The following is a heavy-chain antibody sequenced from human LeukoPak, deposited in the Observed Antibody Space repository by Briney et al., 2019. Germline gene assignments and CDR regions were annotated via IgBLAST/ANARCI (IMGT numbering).Heavy chain of an antibody. Sequence: SETLSLTCTVSGVSISSSNYFWAWIRQSPGKGLEWIGSIYFRGSISSSPSLKSRVTIPIDASKNQFSLKLTSVTAADTAVYYCAREDRYCSSTSCYTWDYWGQGTLVAV. J-gene: IGHJ4*02. V-gene: IGHV4-39*07. D-gene: IGHD2-2*02. CDR2: IYFRGSI. CDR3: AREDRYCSSTSCYTWDY. CDR1: GVSISSSNYF.